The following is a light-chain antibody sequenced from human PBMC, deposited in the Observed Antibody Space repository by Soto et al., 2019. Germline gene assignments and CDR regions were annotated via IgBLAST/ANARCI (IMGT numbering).Light chain of an antibody. V-gene: IGKV3D-15*01. CDR3: QQYNNWPIT. CDR1: QSVSNN. Sequence: EIVLTQSPATLSLSPGERATLSCRASQSVSNNYLAWYQQKPGQAPRLLIYGASTRATGIPARFSGSGSGTEFTLTISSLQSEDFAVYYCQQYNNWPITFGQGTRLEIK. J-gene: IGKJ5*01. CDR2: GAS.